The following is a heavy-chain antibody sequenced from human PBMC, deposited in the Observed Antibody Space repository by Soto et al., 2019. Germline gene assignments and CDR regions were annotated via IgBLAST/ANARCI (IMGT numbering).Heavy chain of an antibody. CDR3: AKAIVGATWHFQH. D-gene: IGHD1-26*01. Sequence: GGSLRLSCAASGFTFDDYAMHWVRQAPGKGLEWVSGISWNSGSIGYADSVKGRFTISRDNAKNSLYLQMNSLRAEDTALYYCAKAIVGATWHFQHWGQGTLVTVSS. J-gene: IGHJ1*01. CDR2: ISWNSGSI. V-gene: IGHV3-9*01. CDR1: GFTFDDYA.